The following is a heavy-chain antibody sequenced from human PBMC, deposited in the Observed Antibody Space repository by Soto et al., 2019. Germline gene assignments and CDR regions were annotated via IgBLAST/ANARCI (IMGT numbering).Heavy chain of an antibody. CDR3: ARGFTMVRGVIILNDY. CDR2: ISSSSSTI. CDR1: GFTFSSYS. Sequence: VQLVESGGGLVQPGGSLRLSCAASGFTFSSYSMNWVRQAPGKGLEWVSYISSSSSTIYYADSVTGRFTISRDNAKNSVYLQMNSVSAEDTAVYYCARGFTMVRGVIILNDYWGQGTLVTFSS. V-gene: IGHV3-48*01. J-gene: IGHJ4*02. D-gene: IGHD3-10*01.